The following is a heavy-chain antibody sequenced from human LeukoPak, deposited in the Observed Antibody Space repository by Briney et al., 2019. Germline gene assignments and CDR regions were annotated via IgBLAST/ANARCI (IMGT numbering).Heavy chain of an antibody. D-gene: IGHD3-22*01. Sequence: GGSLRLSCAASGFTFSSYGMHWVRQAPGKGLEWVAVISYDGSNKYYADSVKGRFTISRDNSKNTLYLQMNSLRAEDTAVYYCAKDRSTYYYDSSGYYPDAFDVWGQGTMVTVSS. CDR2: ISYDGSNK. CDR3: AKDRSTYYYDSSGYYPDAFDV. J-gene: IGHJ3*01. V-gene: IGHV3-30*18. CDR1: GFTFSSYG.